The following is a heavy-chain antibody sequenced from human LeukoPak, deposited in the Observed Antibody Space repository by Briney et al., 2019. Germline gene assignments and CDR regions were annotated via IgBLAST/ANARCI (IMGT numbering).Heavy chain of an antibody. D-gene: IGHD5-18*01. J-gene: IGHJ5*02. Sequence: SETLSLTCTVSGGSISSYYWSWIRQPAGKGLEWIGRIYTSGSTNYNPSLKSRVTMSVDTSKNQFSLKLSSVTAADTAVYYCARGENVDTAMDDNWFDPWGQGTLVTVSS. CDR1: GGSISSYY. CDR3: ARGENVDTAMDDNWFDP. V-gene: IGHV4-4*07. CDR2: IYTSGST.